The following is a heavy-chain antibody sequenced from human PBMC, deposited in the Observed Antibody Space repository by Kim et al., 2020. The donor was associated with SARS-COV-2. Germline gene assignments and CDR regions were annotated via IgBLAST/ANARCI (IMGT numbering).Heavy chain of an antibody. V-gene: IGHV4-39*01. CDR1: GGSISSSSYY. CDR2: IYYSGST. CDR3: ARLGLENLYDFDY. J-gene: IGHJ4*02. Sequence: SETLSLTCTVSGGSISSSSYYWGWIRQPPGKGLEWIGSIYYSGSTYYNPSLKSRVTISVDTSKNQFSLKLSSVTAADTAVYYCARLGLENLYDFDYWGQGTLVTVSS. D-gene: IGHD1-1*01.